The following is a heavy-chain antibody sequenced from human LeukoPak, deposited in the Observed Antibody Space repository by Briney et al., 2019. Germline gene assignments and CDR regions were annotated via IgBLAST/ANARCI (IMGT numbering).Heavy chain of an antibody. CDR3: AGSRYGDYYVDY. Sequence: GGSLTLSCAASRFTFRSYEMNWVRQAPGKGLEWVSYISGSGIKHYADSVKGRFTISRHNSKNTLYLQMNSLRAEDTAVYYCAGSRYGDYYVDYWGQGTLVTASS. CDR2: ISGSGIK. D-gene: IGHD4-17*01. J-gene: IGHJ4*02. V-gene: IGHV3-48*03. CDR1: RFTFRSYE.